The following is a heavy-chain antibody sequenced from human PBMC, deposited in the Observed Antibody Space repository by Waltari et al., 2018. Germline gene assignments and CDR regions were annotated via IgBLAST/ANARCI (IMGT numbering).Heavy chain of an antibody. CDR3: ATERYNRSWFDP. D-gene: IGHD1-1*01. CDR2: MNPNSCNT. J-gene: IGHJ5*02. CDR1: GHTFTSYD. V-gene: IGHV1-8*01. Sequence: QVQLVQSGAEVKKPGASVKVSCKAAGHTFTSYDINWVRQATGQGLEWMGWMNPNSCNTGYAQKFQGRVTITADTSTDSAYMELSSLRSEDTAVYYCATERYNRSWFDPWGQGTLVTVSS.